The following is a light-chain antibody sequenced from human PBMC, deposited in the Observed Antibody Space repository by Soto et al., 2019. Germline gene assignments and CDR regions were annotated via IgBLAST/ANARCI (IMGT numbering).Light chain of an antibody. CDR3: QQRSNWPPIT. CDR1: QSVSNNY. J-gene: IGKJ3*01. CDR2: GAS. V-gene: IGKV3D-20*02. Sequence: EIVLTQSPGTLSLSPGERATLSCRASQSVSNNYLAWYQQKPGQAPRLLIYGASNRATGIPDRFSGSGSGTDFTLTISRLEPEDFAVYYCQQRSNWPPITFGPGTKVDLK.